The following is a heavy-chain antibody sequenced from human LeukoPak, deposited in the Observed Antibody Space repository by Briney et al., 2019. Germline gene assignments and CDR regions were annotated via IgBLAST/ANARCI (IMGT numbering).Heavy chain of an antibody. CDR1: GGSFSGYY. Sequence: SETLSLTCAVYGGSFSGYYWSWIRQPPGKGLEWIGEINHSGSTNYNPSLKSRVTISVDTSKNQFSLKLSSVTAADTAVYYCARHPDYDFWSGPLGYYYMDVWGKGTTVTVSS. V-gene: IGHV4-34*01. J-gene: IGHJ6*03. CDR3: ARHPDYDFWSGPLGYYYMDV. D-gene: IGHD3-3*01. CDR2: INHSGST.